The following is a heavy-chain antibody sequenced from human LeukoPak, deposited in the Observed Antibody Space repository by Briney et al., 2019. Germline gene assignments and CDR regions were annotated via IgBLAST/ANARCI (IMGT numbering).Heavy chain of an antibody. J-gene: IGHJ6*03. D-gene: IGHD2-2*01. Sequence: PSETLSLTCAVYGGSFSGYYWSWIRQPPGKGLEWIGEINHSGSTNYNPSLKSRVTISVDTSKNQFSLKLSSVTAADTAVYYCARVNVVPAAYYYMDVWGKGTTVTVSS. CDR1: GGSFSGYY. CDR3: ARVNVVPAAYYYMDV. CDR2: INHSGST. V-gene: IGHV4-34*01.